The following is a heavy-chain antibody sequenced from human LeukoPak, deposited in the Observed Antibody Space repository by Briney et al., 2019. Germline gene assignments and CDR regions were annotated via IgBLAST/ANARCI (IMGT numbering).Heavy chain of an antibody. D-gene: IGHD1-26*01. CDR2: IKQDGSGK. CDR1: GFTFSSYW. V-gene: IGHV3-7*01. J-gene: IGHJ4*02. CDR3: ARDPLYSGSYYQDY. Sequence: PGGALRLSCAASGFTFSSYWMSWVRQAPGKGLEWVANIKQDGSGKYYVDSVKGRFTISRDNVKNTLYLQMNSLRAEDTAVYYCARDPLYSGSYYQDYWGQGTLVTVSS.